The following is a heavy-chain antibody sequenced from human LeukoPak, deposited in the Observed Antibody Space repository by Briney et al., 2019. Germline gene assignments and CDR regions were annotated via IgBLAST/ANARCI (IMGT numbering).Heavy chain of an antibody. J-gene: IGHJ4*02. V-gene: IGHV3-33*01. CDR3: ARGAIVVVPAAPPDY. Sequence: GGSLRLSYTTSGFTFSMYDMHWVRQAPGKGLEWVAVIWYDGSNKYYADSVKGRFTISRDNSKNTLYLQMNSLRAEDTAVYYCARGAIVVVPAAPPDYWGQGTLVTVSS. CDR2: IWYDGSNK. CDR1: GFTFSMYD. D-gene: IGHD2-2*01.